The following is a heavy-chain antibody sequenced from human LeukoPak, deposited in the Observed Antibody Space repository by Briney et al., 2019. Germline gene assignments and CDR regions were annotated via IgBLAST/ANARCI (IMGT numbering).Heavy chain of an antibody. Sequence: SETLSLTCTVSGCSISRYYWSWIRQPPGKGLEWIGYISYSGGTNYNPSHKSRVTISVDTSKNQHSLKLSSATAADTAVYYCARDLDNSGWYVFDYWGQGNLVTVSS. V-gene: IGHV4-59*01. CDR3: ARDLDNSGWYVFDY. CDR1: GCSISRYY. J-gene: IGHJ4*02. CDR2: ISYSGGT. D-gene: IGHD6-19*01.